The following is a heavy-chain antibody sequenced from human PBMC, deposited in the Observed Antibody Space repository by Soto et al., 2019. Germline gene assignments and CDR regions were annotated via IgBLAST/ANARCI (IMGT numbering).Heavy chain of an antibody. J-gene: IGHJ5*02. CDR3: AKNQGVELVPLATVDWFDP. CDR2: ISGSGFKK. CDR1: GFIFENFG. Sequence: GGSLRLSCAASGFIFENFGMSWVRQAPGKGLEWISSISGSGFKKYYADSVKGRFATSRDNSKSTVYLELNNLSAEDTAVYHCAKNQGVELVPLATVDWFDPWGQGSVVTVSS. D-gene: IGHD1-26*01. V-gene: IGHV3-23*01.